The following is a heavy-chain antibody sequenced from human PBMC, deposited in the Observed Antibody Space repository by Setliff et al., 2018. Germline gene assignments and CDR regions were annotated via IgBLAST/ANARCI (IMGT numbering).Heavy chain of an antibody. CDR1: GGSFSTYY. CDR3: ARGKGSRWDHSWFDP. J-gene: IGHJ5*02. CDR2: INHSGST. V-gene: IGHV4-34*01. Sequence: PSETLSLTCAVYGGSFSTYYWIWIRQPPGKGLAWVGEINHSGSTNYNPSLKSRVTISVDTSKNQFSLKVRSVTAADTALYFCARGKGSRWDHSWFDPWGQGTLVTVSS. D-gene: IGHD6-13*01.